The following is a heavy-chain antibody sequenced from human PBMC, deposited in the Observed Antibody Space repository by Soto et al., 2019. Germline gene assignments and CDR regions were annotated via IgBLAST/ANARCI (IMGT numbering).Heavy chain of an antibody. CDR3: ASEDCSTTNCLDGVDV. J-gene: IGHJ6*02. D-gene: IGHD2-2*01. V-gene: IGHV4-4*07. Sequence: ETLSLTCTVSGGSIGSYYWNWIRQPAGKGLEWIGRIYTSGGTNYNPSLKSRVTMSVDTSKNQPSLKLSTVTAADTAAYYCASEDCSTTNCLDGVDVWGQGTTVTISS. CDR2: IYTSGGT. CDR1: GGSIGSYY.